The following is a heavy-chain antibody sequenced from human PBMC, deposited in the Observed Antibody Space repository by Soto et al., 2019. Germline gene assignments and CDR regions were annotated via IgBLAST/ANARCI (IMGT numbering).Heavy chain of an antibody. Sequence: PGESLKISCKCSGYSFISYWIGWVRQMPGKGLEWMGIIYPSDSDTRYSPSLQGQVTISVDKSISTAYLQWSSLKASDTAMYYCARGGNSALNWFGPWGQGTLVTVSS. CDR1: GYSFISYW. J-gene: IGHJ5*02. D-gene: IGHD5-12*01. V-gene: IGHV5-51*01. CDR2: IYPSDSDT. CDR3: ARGGNSALNWFGP.